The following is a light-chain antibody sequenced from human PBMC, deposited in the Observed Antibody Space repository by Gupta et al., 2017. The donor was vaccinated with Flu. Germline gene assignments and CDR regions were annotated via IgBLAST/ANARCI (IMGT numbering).Light chain of an antibody. V-gene: IGKV1-8*01. Sequence: AFRKTQSPSPFSSPTGDSVTITCRASQGIRSYLAWYQQKPGKAPKLLIYAASTLQSWVPSRLSGSGAGTDFTITNSCRQSEDFAADYYQQYNSYPPITFGQGTQLEIK. CDR3: QQYNSYPPIT. J-gene: IGKJ5*01. CDR1: QGIRSY. CDR2: AAS.